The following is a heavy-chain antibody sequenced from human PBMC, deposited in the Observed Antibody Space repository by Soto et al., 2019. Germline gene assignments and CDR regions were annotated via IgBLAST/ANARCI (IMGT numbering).Heavy chain of an antibody. CDR1: GFSFSSYC. CDR3: ARDLTGTYSIDS. D-gene: IGHD7-27*01. J-gene: IGHJ4*02. V-gene: IGHV3-48*02. CDR2: ISTSNSAI. Sequence: EVQLVESGGGLVQSGVSLRLSCAASGFSFSSYCMNWVRQAPGKGLEWISYISTSNSAIYYADSVKGRFTISRDDAKSSLYLQMDSVRDEDTAVYYCARDLTGTYSIDSWGQGTLVTVSS.